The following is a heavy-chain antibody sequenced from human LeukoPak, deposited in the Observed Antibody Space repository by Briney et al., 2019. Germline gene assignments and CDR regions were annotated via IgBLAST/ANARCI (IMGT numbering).Heavy chain of an antibody. D-gene: IGHD2-2*01. J-gene: IGHJ4*02. CDR3: ASALEGVVPAALGYFDY. CDR1: GYTFTSYA. V-gene: IGHV3-30-3*01. CDR2: ISYDGGNK. Sequence: SCKASGYTFTSYAMHWVRQAPGKGLEWVAVISYDGGNKYYADSVKGRFTISRDNSKNTLYLQMNSLRAEDTAVYYCASALEGVVPAALGYFDYWGQGTLVTVSS.